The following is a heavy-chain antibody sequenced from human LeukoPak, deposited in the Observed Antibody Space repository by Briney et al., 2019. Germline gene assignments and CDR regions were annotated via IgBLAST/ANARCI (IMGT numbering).Heavy chain of an antibody. CDR3: ANTYTDYSNAPGY. CDR2: ISGSGGST. Sequence: PGGSLRLSCAASGFTFSSYAMSWVRQAPGKGREWVSAISGSGGSTYYADSVKGRFTISRDNSKNTLYLQMNSLRAEDTAVYYCANTYTDYSNAPGYWGQGTLVTVSS. V-gene: IGHV3-23*01. J-gene: IGHJ4*02. D-gene: IGHD4-4*01. CDR1: GFTFSSYA.